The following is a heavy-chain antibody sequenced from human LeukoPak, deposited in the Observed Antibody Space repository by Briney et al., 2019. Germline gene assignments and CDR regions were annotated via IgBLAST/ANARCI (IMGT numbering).Heavy chain of an antibody. CDR3: ARDRALLAPHDAFDI. V-gene: IGHV4-30-4*08. CDR1: GGSISSGDYY. D-gene: IGHD1-26*01. Sequence: NSSETLSLTCTVSGGSISSGDYYWSWIRQPPGKGLEWIGYIYYSGSTYYNPSLKSRVTISVDTSKNQFSLKLSSVTAADTAVYYCARDRALLAPHDAFDIWGQGTMVTVSS. CDR2: IYYSGST. J-gene: IGHJ3*02.